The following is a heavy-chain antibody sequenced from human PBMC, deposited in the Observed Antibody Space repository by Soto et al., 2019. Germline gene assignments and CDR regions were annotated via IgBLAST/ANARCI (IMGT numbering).Heavy chain of an antibody. V-gene: IGHV3-53*01. CDR3: AREGGSGWSLDAFDI. Sequence: EVQLVESGGGLIQPGGSLRLSCAASGFTVSSNYMSWVRQAPGKGLEWVSVIYSGVSTYYADSVKGRFTISRDNSKNTLYLQMNSLGAEDTAVYYCAREGGSGWSLDAFDIWGQGTMVTVSS. D-gene: IGHD6-19*01. J-gene: IGHJ3*02. CDR2: IYSGVST. CDR1: GFTVSSNY.